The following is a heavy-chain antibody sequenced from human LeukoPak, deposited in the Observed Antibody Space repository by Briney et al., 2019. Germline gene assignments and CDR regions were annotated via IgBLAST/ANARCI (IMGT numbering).Heavy chain of an antibody. Sequence: GGSLRLSCAASGFNVTTNYMSWVRQAPGKGLEWVSVIYSGGTTYYADSVKGRFTISRDNAKKSLYLEMNNLRAEDTAVYYCATDGAGFDTWGQGVLVTVSS. CDR3: ATDGAGFDT. CDR1: GFNVTTNY. J-gene: IGHJ5*02. CDR2: IYSGGTT. V-gene: IGHV3-53*01.